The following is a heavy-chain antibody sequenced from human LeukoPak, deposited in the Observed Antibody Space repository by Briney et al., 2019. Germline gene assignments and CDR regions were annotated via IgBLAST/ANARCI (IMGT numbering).Heavy chain of an antibody. J-gene: IGHJ4*02. D-gene: IGHD3-9*01. V-gene: IGHV3-48*02. CDR1: GFTFSSYS. Sequence: GGSLRLSCAASGFTFSSYSMSWVRQAPGKGLEWVSYINHNAETIFYSDFVKGRFTISRDNAKNSLYLQMNNLRDEDTAVYYCARDNDWAFHYWGQGTPVTVSS. CDR2: INHNAETI. CDR3: ARDNDWAFHY.